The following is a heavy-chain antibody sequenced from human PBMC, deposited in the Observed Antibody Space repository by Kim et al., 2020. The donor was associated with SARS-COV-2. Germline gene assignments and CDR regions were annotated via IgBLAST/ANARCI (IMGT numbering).Heavy chain of an antibody. Sequence: SETLSLTCTVSGGSISSYYWSWIRQPPGKGLEWIGYIYYSGSTNYNPSLKSRVTISVDTSKNQFSLKLSSVTAADTAVYYCARGTTVVTPKRAFDIWGQGTMVTVSS. J-gene: IGHJ3*02. D-gene: IGHD4-17*01. CDR3: ARGTTVVTPKRAFDI. CDR1: GGSISSYY. CDR2: IYYSGST. V-gene: IGHV4-59*13.